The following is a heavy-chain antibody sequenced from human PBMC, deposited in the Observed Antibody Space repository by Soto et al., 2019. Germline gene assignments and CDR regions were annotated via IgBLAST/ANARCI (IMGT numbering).Heavy chain of an antibody. D-gene: IGHD3-10*01. CDR2: VHPNSGGT. CDR1: GYTFSVYH. V-gene: IGHV1-2*02. J-gene: IGHJ4*02. Sequence: ASVKVSCKASGYTFSVYHMHWVRQAPGQGLEWMGWVHPNSGGTNYAQSFEGRVTMTRDTSTSTVYMELSSLRSDDTAVYYCARDNYGPLDFWGQGTLVTVS. CDR3: ARDNYGPLDF.